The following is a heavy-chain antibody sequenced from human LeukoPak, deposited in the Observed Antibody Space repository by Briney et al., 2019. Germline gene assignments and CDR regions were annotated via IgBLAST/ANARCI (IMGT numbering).Heavy chain of an antibody. CDR1: GYTFTGYY. CDR3: ARDPYGGNNFFDY. Sequence: AASVKVSCKASGYTFTGYYMHWVRQAPGQGLEWMGWINPNSGGTNYAQKFQGWVTMTRDTSISTAYMELSRLRSDDTAVYYCARDPYGGNNFFDYWGQGTLVTVSS. V-gene: IGHV1-2*04. D-gene: IGHD4-23*01. CDR2: INPNSGGT. J-gene: IGHJ4*02.